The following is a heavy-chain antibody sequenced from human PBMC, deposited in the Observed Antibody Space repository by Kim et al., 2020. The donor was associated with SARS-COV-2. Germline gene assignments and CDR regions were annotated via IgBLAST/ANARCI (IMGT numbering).Heavy chain of an antibody. CDR2: ISYDGSNK. J-gene: IGHJ4*02. Sequence: GGSLRLSCAASGFTFSSYGMHWVRQAPGKGLEWVAVISYDGSNKYYADSVKGRFTISRDNSKNTLYLQMNSLRAEDTAVYYCAKDMSRYCSSTSCYGPFDYWGQGTLVTVSS. V-gene: IGHV3-30*18. D-gene: IGHD2-2*01. CDR1: GFTFSSYG. CDR3: AKDMSRYCSSTSCYGPFDY.